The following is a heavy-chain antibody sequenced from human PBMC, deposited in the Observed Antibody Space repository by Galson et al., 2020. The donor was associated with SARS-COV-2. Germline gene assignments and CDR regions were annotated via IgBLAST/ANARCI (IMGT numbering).Heavy chain of an antibody. Sequence: GGSLRLSCAASGFTFTNYAIHWVRQAPGKGLEWVAVISHDGRIEVYADSVKGRFTISRGNSENMLFLQMDSLRADDTAVYYCARDVSGGASDIWGQGTMVTVSS. CDR1: GFTFTNYA. CDR2: ISHDGRIE. D-gene: IGHD1-26*01. J-gene: IGHJ3*02. V-gene: IGHV3-30*04. CDR3: ARDVSGGASDI.